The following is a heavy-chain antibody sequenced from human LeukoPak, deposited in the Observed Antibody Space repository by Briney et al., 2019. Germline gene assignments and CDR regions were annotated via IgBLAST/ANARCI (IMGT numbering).Heavy chain of an antibody. Sequence: GGSLRLSCAASGFTFSSYGMHWVRQAPGKGREWVAVISYDGSNKYYADSVKGRFTISRDNSKNTLYLQMNSLRAEDTAVYYCAKVVRYSSGWYDAVYYYGMDVWGQGTTVTVSS. J-gene: IGHJ6*02. CDR2: ISYDGSNK. V-gene: IGHV3-30*18. CDR3: AKVVRYSSGWYDAVYYYGMDV. D-gene: IGHD6-19*01. CDR1: GFTFSSYG.